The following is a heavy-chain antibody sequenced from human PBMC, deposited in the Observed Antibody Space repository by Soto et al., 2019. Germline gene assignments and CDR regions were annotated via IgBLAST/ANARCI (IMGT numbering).Heavy chain of an antibody. V-gene: IGHV1-3*01. CDR3: AMSGSSSSAPIPPYCGMDV. CDR2: INAGNGNT. J-gene: IGHJ6*02. Sequence: ASVKVSCKASGYTFTSYAMHWVRQAPGQRLEWMGWINAGNGNTKYSQKFQGRVTITRYTSASTAYMELSSLRSEDTAVYYCAMSGSSSSAPIPPYCGMDVWGQGTMVTVSS. CDR1: GYTFTSYA. D-gene: IGHD6-13*01.